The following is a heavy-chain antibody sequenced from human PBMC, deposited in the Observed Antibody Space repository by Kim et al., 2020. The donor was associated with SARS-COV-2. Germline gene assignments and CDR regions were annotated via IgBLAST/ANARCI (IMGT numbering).Heavy chain of an antibody. D-gene: IGHD1-7*01. V-gene: IGHV3-7*01. Sequence: GGSLRLSCAASGFTFSSYWMSWVRQAPGMGLEWVANIKPDGTEKNYVDSVKGRFSISRDNAKKSLYLQMNSLRAEDTAMYYCARPWGNWDSDYYYGMDVWGQGTTVTVSS. CDR1: GFTFSSYW. J-gene: IGHJ6*02. CDR3: ARPWGNWDSDYYYGMDV. CDR2: IKPDGTEK.